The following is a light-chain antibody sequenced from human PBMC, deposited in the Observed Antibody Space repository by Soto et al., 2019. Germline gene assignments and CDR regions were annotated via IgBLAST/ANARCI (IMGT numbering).Light chain of an antibody. V-gene: IGKV1-6*01. CDR1: QDIKND. J-gene: IGKJ2*01. CDR2: AAS. CDR3: LQDYNYPYT. Sequence: AIQMTQSPSALSASAGDRVTITCRSSQDIKNDVAWYQQKPGKAPKLLIYAASSLQSGVPSRFSGSGSGTDFTLTVSSLQPEDFATYYCLQDYNYPYTFGQGTKVDIK.